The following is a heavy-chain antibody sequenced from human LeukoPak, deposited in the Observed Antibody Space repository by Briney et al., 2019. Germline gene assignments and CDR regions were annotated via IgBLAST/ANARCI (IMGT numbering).Heavy chain of an antibody. D-gene: IGHD6-13*01. CDR3: ARDLSGSSWYL. CDR2: ISSSSSYI. V-gene: IGHV3-21*01. Sequence: GGSLRLSCAASGFTFSSYSMNWARQAPGKGLEWVSSISSSSSYIYYADSVKGRFTISRDNAKNSLYLQMNSLRAEDTAVYYCARDLSGSSWYLWGQGTLVTVSS. CDR1: GFTFSSYS. J-gene: IGHJ5*02.